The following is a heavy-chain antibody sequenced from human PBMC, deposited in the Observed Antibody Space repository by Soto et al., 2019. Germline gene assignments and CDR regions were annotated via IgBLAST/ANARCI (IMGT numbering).Heavy chain of an antibody. J-gene: IGHJ5*02. V-gene: IGHV3-23*01. CDR3: AKGKKELLALNWFDP. Sequence: EVQLLESGGGLVQPGGSLRLSCAASGFTFSSYAMTWVRQAPGKGLEWVSVISGSGGSTYYADSVKGRFTISRHNSKNTLYLQMNSLRAEDTAVYYCAKGKKELLALNWFDPWGQGTLVTVSS. CDR2: ISGSGGST. D-gene: IGHD1-26*01. CDR1: GFTFSSYA.